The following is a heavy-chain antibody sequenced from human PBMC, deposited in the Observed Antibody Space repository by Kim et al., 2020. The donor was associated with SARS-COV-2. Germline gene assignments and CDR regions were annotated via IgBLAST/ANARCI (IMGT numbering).Heavy chain of an antibody. CDR1: GFTFSSYW. Sequence: GGSLRLSCAASGFTFSSYWMHWVRQAPGKGLVWVSRINTDGSITNYADSVRGRFTISRDNAKNTLYLQMNSMRAEDTAVYYCATWYNWKFVVWGQGTTVTVSS. CDR2: INTDGSIT. D-gene: IGHD1-20*01. J-gene: IGHJ6*02. CDR3: ATWYNWKFVV. V-gene: IGHV3-74*01.